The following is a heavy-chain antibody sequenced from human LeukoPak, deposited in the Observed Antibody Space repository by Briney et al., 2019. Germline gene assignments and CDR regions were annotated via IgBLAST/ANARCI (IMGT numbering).Heavy chain of an antibody. D-gene: IGHD4/OR15-4a*01. CDR1: GYTFTGYY. CDR3: ARVAGAHDYEGPGLDY. J-gene: IGHJ4*02. CDR2: INPNSGGT. Sequence: ASVKVSCKASGYTFTGYYMPWVRQAPGQGLEWMGWINPNSGGTNYAQKFQGRVTMTRDTSISTAYMELSRLRSDDTAVYYCARVAGAHDYEGPGLDYWGQGTLVTASS. V-gene: IGHV1-2*02.